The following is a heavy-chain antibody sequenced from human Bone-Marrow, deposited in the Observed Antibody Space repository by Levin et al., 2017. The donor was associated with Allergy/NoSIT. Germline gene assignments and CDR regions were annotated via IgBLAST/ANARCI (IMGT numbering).Heavy chain of an antibody. CDR3: ARAGIVVVPAAIPYYYYYYGMDV. Sequence: ASVKVSCKASEYTFTGYYMHWVRQAPGQGLEWMGWINPNSGGTNYAQKFQGRVTMTRDTSISTAYMELSRLRSDDTAVYYCARAGIVVVPAAIPYYYYYYGMDVWGQGTTVTVSS. J-gene: IGHJ6*02. D-gene: IGHD2-2*02. V-gene: IGHV1-2*02. CDR2: INPNSGGT. CDR1: EYTFTGYY.